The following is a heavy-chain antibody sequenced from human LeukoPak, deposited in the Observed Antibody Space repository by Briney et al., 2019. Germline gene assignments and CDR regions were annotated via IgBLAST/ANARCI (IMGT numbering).Heavy chain of an antibody. CDR1: GFXFSSYA. CDR2: ISGSGGST. D-gene: IGHD5-18*01. CDR3: ATTIGGYNYGPSFDY. Sequence: PGGSLRLSCAASGFXFSSYAINWVRQAPGKGLEWVSVISGSGGSTHYADSVKGRFTISRDNSKNTLYLQMNSLRAEDTAVYYCATTIGGYNYGPSFDYWGQGTLVTVSS. V-gene: IGHV3-23*01. J-gene: IGHJ4*02.